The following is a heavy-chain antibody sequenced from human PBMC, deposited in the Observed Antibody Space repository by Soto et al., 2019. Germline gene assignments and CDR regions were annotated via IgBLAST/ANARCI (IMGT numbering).Heavy chain of an antibody. CDR3: ARDLSGNTTPYSDL. V-gene: IGHV3-74*01. Sequence: EEQLVESGGGLVQPGGSLRLSCAASGFAFSSYWMHWVRQTPGKGPVWVSRIYNDGSRTDYADSVKGRFTISRHNAKNTLYLQMSMLTVEDTVVYYWARDLSGNTTPYSDLWGQGTLVTVSS. CDR2: IYNDGSRT. J-gene: IGHJ4*02. CDR1: GFAFSSYW. D-gene: IGHD1-7*01.